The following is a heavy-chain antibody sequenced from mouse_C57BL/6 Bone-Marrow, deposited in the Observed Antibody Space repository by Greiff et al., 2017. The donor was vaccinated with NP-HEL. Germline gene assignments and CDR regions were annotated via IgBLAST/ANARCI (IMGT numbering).Heavy chain of an antibody. V-gene: IGHV1-39*01. J-gene: IGHJ2*01. Sequence: VPLPQSGPEPVKPGASVKIFLKASGYSFTDHNINRVKQSNGKSLEWIGVINPNYGTSSYNQKFKGKATLTVDQSSSTAYMQLNSLTSEDSAVYYCARRGYFDYWGQGTTLTVSS. CDR3: ARRGYFDY. CDR2: INPNYGTS. CDR1: GYSFTDHN.